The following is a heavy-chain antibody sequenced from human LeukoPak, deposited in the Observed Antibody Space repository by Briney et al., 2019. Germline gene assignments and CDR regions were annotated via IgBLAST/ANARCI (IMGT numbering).Heavy chain of an antibody. Sequence: GGSLRLFCGGSGFTFSDYWMTWVRQASGKGLEWVDNIKEDESEKNYADSVKGRFTISRDNAKNSLYLQMNSLRPEDTAVYYCAKYRLIWLPAPVFEYWGQGTLVTVSS. V-gene: IGHV3-7*01. J-gene: IGHJ4*02. CDR2: IKEDESEK. CDR3: AKYRLIWLPAPVFEY. D-gene: IGHD5-24*01. CDR1: GFTFSDYW.